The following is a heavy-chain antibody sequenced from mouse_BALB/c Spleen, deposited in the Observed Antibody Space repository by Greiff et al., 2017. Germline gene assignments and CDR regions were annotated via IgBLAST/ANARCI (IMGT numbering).Heavy chain of an antibody. J-gene: IGHJ4*01. D-gene: IGHD1-2*01. Sequence: EVKLMESGGGLVQPGGSRKLSCAASGFTFSSFGMHWVRQAPEKGLEWVAYISSGSSTIYYADTVKGRFTISRDNPKNTLFLQMTSLRSEDTAMYYCARGRIHYYGSYAMDYWGQGTSVTVSS. CDR2: ISSGSSTI. CDR3: ARGRIHYYGSYAMDY. CDR1: GFTFSSFG. V-gene: IGHV5-17*02.